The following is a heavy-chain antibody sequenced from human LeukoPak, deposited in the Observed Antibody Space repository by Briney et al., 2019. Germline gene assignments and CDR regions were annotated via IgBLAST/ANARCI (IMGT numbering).Heavy chain of an antibody. CDR1: GFTFSSYW. J-gene: IGHJ4*02. D-gene: IGHD3-22*01. CDR2: TNTDGSST. V-gene: IGHV3-74*03. Sequence: PGGSLRLSCAASGFTFSSYWMHWVRQAPGKGLVWVSGTNTDGSSTMYADSVKGRFTISRDNSKNTLYLQMNSLRAEDTAVYYCAKGRYYDSRAYYSLDYFDYWGQGALVTVSS. CDR3: AKGRYYDSRAYYSLDYFDY.